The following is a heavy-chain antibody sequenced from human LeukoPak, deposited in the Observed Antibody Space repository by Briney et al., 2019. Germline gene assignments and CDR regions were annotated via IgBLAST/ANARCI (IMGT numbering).Heavy chain of an antibody. CDR2: INSDASST. Sequence: PGGSLRLSCAASGFTFSSYWMHWVRQAPGKGLVWVSRINSDASSTSYADSVKGRFTISRDSSKNTLYLQMNSLRAEDTAVYYCAKVSGGGLYYDGMDVWGQGTTVTVSS. J-gene: IGHJ6*02. CDR1: GFTFSSYW. D-gene: IGHD1-14*01. V-gene: IGHV3-74*01. CDR3: AKVSGGGLYYDGMDV.